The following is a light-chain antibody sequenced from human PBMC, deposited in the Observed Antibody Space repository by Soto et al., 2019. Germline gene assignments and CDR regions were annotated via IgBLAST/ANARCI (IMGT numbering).Light chain of an antibody. CDR3: ISYTLNSIPYV. Sequence: QSALTQPASVSGSPGQSITISCTGTSSDVGGYNYVSWYQQHPGKAPKLMIYEVSYRPSGSSNRFSGSKSGNTASLTISGLQAEDEADYYCISYTLNSIPYVFGTGTKLTVL. CDR1: SSDVGGYNY. CDR2: EVS. J-gene: IGLJ1*01. V-gene: IGLV2-14*01.